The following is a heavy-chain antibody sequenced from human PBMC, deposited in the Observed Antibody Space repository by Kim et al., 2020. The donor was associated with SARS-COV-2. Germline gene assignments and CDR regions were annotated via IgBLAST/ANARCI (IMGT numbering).Heavy chain of an antibody. D-gene: IGHD1-26*01. V-gene: IGHV4-59*08. Sequence: SETLSLTCTVSGGSISSYYWSWIRQPPGKGLEWIGYIYYSGSTNYNPSLKSRVTISVDTSKNQFSLKLSSVTAADTAVYYCARHRWGDAFDIWGQGTMVTVSS. CDR2: IYYSGST. J-gene: IGHJ3*02. CDR3: ARHRWGDAFDI. CDR1: GGSISSYY.